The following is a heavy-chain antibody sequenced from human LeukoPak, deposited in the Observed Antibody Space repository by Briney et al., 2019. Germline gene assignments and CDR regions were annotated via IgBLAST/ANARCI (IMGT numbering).Heavy chain of an antibody. D-gene: IGHD2-2*01. V-gene: IGHV4-61*02. CDR2: IYTSGST. CDR3: AREFTQPLIWFDP. J-gene: IGHJ5*02. Sequence: SETLSLTCTVSGGSISSGSYHWSWIRQPAGKGLEWIGRIYTSGSTNYNPSLKSRVTISVDTSKNQFSLKLSSVTAADTAVYYCAREFTQPLIWFDPWGQGTLVTVSS. CDR1: GGSISSGSYH.